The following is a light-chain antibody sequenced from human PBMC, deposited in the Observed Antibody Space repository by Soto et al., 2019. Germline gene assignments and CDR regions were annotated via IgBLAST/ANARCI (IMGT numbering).Light chain of an antibody. Sequence: EIVLTQSPATLSLSPGETATLSCGASESVSTYLAWYQQKPGQAPRLLIYDASHRATGTPARFSGSGSMTDFTLTISSLEPEDSAVYYCQHRRNTFTFGSGTKVEIK. CDR2: DAS. J-gene: IGKJ3*01. CDR1: ESVSTY. V-gene: IGKV3-11*01. CDR3: QHRRNTFT.